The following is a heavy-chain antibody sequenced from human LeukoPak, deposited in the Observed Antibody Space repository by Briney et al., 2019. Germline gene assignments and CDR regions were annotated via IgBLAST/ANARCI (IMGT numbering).Heavy chain of an antibody. D-gene: IGHD2-15*01. V-gene: IGHV1-3*01. Sequence: ASVKVSCKASGYTFTSYAMHRVRQAPGQRLEWMGWINAGNGNTKYSQKFQGRVTITRDTSASTAYMELSSLRSEDTAVYYCAADIVVVVAATDDAFDIWGQGTMVTVSS. CDR2: INAGNGNT. CDR3: AADIVVVVAATDDAFDI. J-gene: IGHJ3*02. CDR1: GYTFTSYA.